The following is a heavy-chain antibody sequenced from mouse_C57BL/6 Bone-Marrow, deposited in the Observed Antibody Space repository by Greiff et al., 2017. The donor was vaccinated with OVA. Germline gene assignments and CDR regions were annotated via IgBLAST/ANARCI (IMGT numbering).Heavy chain of an antibody. V-gene: IGHV5-17*01. CDR2: ISSGSSTI. Sequence: EVHLVESGGGLVKPGGSLKLSCAASGFTFSDYGMHWVRQAPEKGLEWVAYISSGSSTIYYADTVKGRFTISRDNASNTLFLQMTRLRSDDAAKYCCARPHDGSAMDYWGQGTSVTVSS. J-gene: IGHJ4*01. D-gene: IGHD2-3*01. CDR3: ARPHDGSAMDY. CDR1: GFTFSDYG.